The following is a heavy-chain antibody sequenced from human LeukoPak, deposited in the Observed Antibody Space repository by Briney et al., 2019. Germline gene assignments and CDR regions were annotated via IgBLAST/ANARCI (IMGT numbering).Heavy chain of an antibody. V-gene: IGHV3-7*01. CDR1: GFTFSTYW. J-gene: IGHJ4*02. CDR3: ARHGYYYLDN. D-gene: IGHD5-18*01. CDR2: IKQDGSKR. Sequence: PGGSLRLSGAASGFTFSTYWMSWVRQAPGEGLEWVASIKQDGSKRFYVDSVKGRFTLSRDSAENSMYLQMHSLRVEDTAVYYCARHGYYYLDNWGQGTLVTVSS.